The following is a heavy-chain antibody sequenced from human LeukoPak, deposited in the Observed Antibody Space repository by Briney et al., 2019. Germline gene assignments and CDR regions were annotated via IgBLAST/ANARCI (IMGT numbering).Heavy chain of an antibody. J-gene: IGHJ4*02. CDR1: GYTFTGYY. Sequence: ASVNVSCKASGYTFTGYYMHWVRQAPGQGLEWMGWINPNSGGTNYAQKFQGRVTMTRDTSISTAYMELSRLRSDDTAVYYCARGSFVGATTACFDYWGQGTLVTVSS. CDR3: ARGSFVGATTACFDY. CDR2: INPNSGGT. D-gene: IGHD1-26*01. V-gene: IGHV1-2*02.